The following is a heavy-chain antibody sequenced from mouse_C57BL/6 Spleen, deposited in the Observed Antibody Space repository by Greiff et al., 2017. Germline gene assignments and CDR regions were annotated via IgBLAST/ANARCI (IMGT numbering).Heavy chain of an antibody. CDR1: GYTFTSYW. CDR2: IDPSDSYT. Sequence: QVQLQQPGAELVMPGASVKLSCKASGYTFTSYWMHWVKQRPGQGLEWIGEIDPSDSYTNYNQKFKGKSTLTVDKSSSTAYMQLSSLTSEDSAVYYCAREGLIYYGPTRGYFDVWGTGTTVTVSS. CDR3: AREGLIYYGPTRGYFDV. J-gene: IGHJ1*03. D-gene: IGHD1-1*01. V-gene: IGHV1-69*01.